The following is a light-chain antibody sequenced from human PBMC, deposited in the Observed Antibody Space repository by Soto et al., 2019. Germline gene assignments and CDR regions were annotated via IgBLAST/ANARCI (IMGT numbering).Light chain of an antibody. J-gene: IGKJ1*01. V-gene: IGKV3-20*01. Sequence: EILFKQSPRTLSLSPGAGVTLSCRASQSVTVNSLAWYQQKPGQAPRLLIYAASTTAPGIPDRFSGSGSGTDFTLTISRLEPEDFAVYYCQHYGSSWTFGQGTKVDIK. CDR2: AAS. CDR1: QSVTVNS. CDR3: QHYGSSWT.